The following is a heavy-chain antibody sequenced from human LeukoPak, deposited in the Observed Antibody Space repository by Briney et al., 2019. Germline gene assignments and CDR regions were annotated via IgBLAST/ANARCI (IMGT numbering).Heavy chain of an antibody. J-gene: IGHJ4*02. V-gene: IGHV1-18*01. CDR1: GYTFTSYG. CDR3: ARDDYYDSSGREGAFDY. D-gene: IGHD3-22*01. CDR2: ISAYNGNT. Sequence: ASVKVSCKASGYTFTSYGTSWVRQAPGQGLEWMGWISAYNGNTNYAQKLQGRVTMTTDTSTSTAYMELRSLRSDDAAVYYCARDDYYDSSGREGAFDYWGQGTLVTVSS.